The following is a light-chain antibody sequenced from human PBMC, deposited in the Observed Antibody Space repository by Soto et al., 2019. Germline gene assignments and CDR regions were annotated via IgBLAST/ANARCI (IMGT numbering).Light chain of an antibody. CDR3: CSYAGSTYV. CDR2: DVN. Sequence: SVLTQPRSVSGSPGQSVAISCTGTSSDVGGYNYVSWYQQHPGKAPKLIIYDVNKRPSGVPDRFSGSKSGNTASLTISGLQAEDEADYYCCSYAGSTYVFGTGTKVTVL. CDR1: SSDVGGYNY. V-gene: IGLV2-11*01. J-gene: IGLJ1*01.